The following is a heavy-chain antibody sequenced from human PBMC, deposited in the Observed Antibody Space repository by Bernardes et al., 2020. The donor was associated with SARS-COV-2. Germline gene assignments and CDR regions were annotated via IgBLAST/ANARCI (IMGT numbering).Heavy chain of an antibody. V-gene: IGHV3-74*01. CDR1: GFTFSSYW. CDR2: INTDGTTT. D-gene: IGHD2-15*01. Sequence: GGSLRLSCAASGFTFSSYWFHWVRQAPGKGLVWVSRINTDGTTTNYADSVKGRFTISRDNAKNTLFLQMDSVRAEDTAVYYCERGYFRGGSCYGFSFVPCVQGILITVSS. CDR3: ERGYFRGGSCYGFSFVP. J-gene: IGHJ5*02.